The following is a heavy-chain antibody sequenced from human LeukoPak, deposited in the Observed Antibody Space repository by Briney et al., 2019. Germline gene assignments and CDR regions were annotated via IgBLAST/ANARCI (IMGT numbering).Heavy chain of an antibody. Sequence: GGSLRLSCAASGFTFSSYAMSWVRQAPGKGLEWVSAISGSGGSTYYADSVKGRFTISRDNSRNTPYLQMNSLRAEDTAVYYCAKDYYYGSGSYTGFDYWGQGTLVTVSS. V-gene: IGHV3-23*01. CDR1: GFTFSSYA. J-gene: IGHJ4*02. D-gene: IGHD3-10*01. CDR3: AKDYYYGSGSYTGFDY. CDR2: ISGSGGST.